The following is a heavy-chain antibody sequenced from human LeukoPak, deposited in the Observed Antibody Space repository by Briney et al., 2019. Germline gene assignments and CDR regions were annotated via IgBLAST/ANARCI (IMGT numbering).Heavy chain of an antibody. V-gene: IGHV4-34*01. CDR1: GGSFSGYY. D-gene: IGHD5-24*01. CDR3: AREGDGYNIFFDY. CDR2: INHSGST. J-gene: IGHJ4*02. Sequence: SETLSLTCAVYGGSFSGYYWSWIRQPPGKGLEWIGEINHSGSTNYNPSLKSRVTISVDTSKNQFSLKLSSVTAADTAVYYCAREGDGYNIFFDYWGQGTLVTVSS.